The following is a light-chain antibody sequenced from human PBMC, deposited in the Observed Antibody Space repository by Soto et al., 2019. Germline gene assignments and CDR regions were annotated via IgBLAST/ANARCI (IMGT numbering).Light chain of an antibody. V-gene: IGLV1-51*01. CDR1: SSNVGSNY. J-gene: IGLJ2*01. CDR3: ATWDRSLSVYVL. CDR2: DNN. Sequence: QSVLTQPPTVSAAPGQKVTISCSGSSSNVGSNYVSWYQQLPGTAPKLLIYDNNKRPSGIPDRFSSSKSGTSATLDITWLQTGDEADYYCATWDRSLSVYVLFGGGTKVTVL.